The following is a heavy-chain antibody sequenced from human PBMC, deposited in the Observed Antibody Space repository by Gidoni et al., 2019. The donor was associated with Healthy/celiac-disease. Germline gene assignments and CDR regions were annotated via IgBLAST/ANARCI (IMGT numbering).Heavy chain of an antibody. CDR1: GGSLSSSSYY. CDR3: ARGMVVVIIAPFDY. Sequence: QLQLQESGPGLVKPSETLSLTLTVSGGSLSSSSYYWGWSRQPPGKGLEWIGSIYYSGRTYYNPSLKSRVAISVDTSKNQFSLKLSSVTAADTAVYYCARGMVVVIIAPFDYWGQGTLVTVSS. V-gene: IGHV4-39*01. D-gene: IGHD3-22*01. J-gene: IGHJ4*02. CDR2: IYYSGRT.